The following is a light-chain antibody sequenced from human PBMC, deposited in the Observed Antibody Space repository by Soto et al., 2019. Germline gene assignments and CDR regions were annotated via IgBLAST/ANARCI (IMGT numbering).Light chain of an antibody. Sequence: DIQMPQSPSSVSASVVDRVTITCRASQDISRWLGWYQQKPGKAPNLLIYAASTLHSGVPSRLSGSGSGTEFTLAISSLQPEDFGTYYCQQANDFPQTFGQGAKVEIK. CDR2: AAS. CDR3: QQANDFPQT. CDR1: QDISRW. J-gene: IGKJ1*01. V-gene: IGKV1-12*01.